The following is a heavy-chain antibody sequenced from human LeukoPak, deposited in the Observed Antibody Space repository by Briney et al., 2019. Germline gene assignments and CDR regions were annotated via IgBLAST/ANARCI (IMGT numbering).Heavy chain of an antibody. Sequence: GGSLRLSCAASGFTFSSYAMSWGRQAPGKGVEWVSAISGSGGSTYYADSVKARFTLSRDNSKNTLYLQMNSLRPEDTSVYYCAKESRYKYCSSTSCPLDYWGQGTLVTVSS. CDR1: GFTFSSYA. CDR3: AKESRYKYCSSTSCPLDY. J-gene: IGHJ4*02. V-gene: IGHV3-23*01. CDR2: ISGSGGST. D-gene: IGHD2-2*01.